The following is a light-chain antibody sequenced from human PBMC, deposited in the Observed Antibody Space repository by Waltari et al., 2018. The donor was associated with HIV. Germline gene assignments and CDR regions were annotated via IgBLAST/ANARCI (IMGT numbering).Light chain of an antibody. J-gene: IGKJ2*01. V-gene: IGKV3-11*01. CDR1: QNVGSY. CDR2: DTS. Sequence: EIVLTQYPATLSLSPVERATLSCRSSQNVGSYLPWYQPKPVPTPRLLIYDTSDRAAGIPTRFNGSGSGTDFTLTISGLEPEDFAVYYCQLRSWPPGYIFGQGTTLEIK. CDR3: QLRSWPPGYI.